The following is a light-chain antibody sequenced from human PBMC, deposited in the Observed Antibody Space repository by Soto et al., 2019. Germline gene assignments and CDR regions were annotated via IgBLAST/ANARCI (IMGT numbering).Light chain of an antibody. J-gene: IGKJ3*01. Sequence: AIQMTQSPSSLSASVGDRVTITCRASQGIRNDLDWFQQKPGKAPKLLIYAASNLQSGVPARFSGSGSGTDFTLTISSLQPEDCATYYCLQKDFYPFTFGPGTKVDI. CDR1: QGIRND. V-gene: IGKV1-6*01. CDR3: LQKDFYPFT. CDR2: AAS.